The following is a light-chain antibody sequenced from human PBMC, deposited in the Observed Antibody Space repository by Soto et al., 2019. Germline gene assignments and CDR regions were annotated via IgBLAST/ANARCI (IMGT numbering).Light chain of an antibody. CDR1: SSDIGGYNS. V-gene: IGLV2-8*01. CDR3: CSFALRSTLI. CDR2: DVT. J-gene: IGLJ2*01. Sequence: QSVLTQSPSASGSPGQSVTISCTGTSSDIGGYNSVSWYQQHPGKAPKVMIYDVTKRPSGVPDRFSGTKSGNTASLTVSALQAEDEADYYCCSFALRSTLIFGGGTKVTVL.